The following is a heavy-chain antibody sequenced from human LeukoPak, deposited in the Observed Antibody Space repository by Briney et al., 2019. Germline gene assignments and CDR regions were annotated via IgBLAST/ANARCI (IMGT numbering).Heavy chain of an antibody. J-gene: IGHJ5*02. CDR3: ARPYYYESRIGP. Sequence: PSETLSLTCTVSGGSISSGDYYWSWIRQPPGKGLEWIAYMYYSGSTYYNPSLKSRVTMSADTSKNQLSLKLSSVTAADTAVYYCARPYYYESRIGPWGQGILVTVSS. D-gene: IGHD3-22*01. CDR1: GGSISSGDYY. V-gene: IGHV4-30-4*01. CDR2: MYYSGST.